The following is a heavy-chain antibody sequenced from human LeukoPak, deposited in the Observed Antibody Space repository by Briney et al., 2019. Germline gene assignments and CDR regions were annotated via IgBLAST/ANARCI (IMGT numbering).Heavy chain of an antibody. CDR1: GYTFTSYY. D-gene: IGHD6-19*01. CDR2: INPSGGST. CDR3: AAVPRHYYGMDV. J-gene: IGHJ6*02. Sequence: ASVKVSCKASGYTFTSYYMHWVRQAPGQGLEWMGIINPSGGSTSYAQKFQGRVTMTRDTSTSTVYMELSSLRSEDTAVYYCAAVPRHYYGMDVWGQGTTVTVSS. V-gene: IGHV1-46*01.